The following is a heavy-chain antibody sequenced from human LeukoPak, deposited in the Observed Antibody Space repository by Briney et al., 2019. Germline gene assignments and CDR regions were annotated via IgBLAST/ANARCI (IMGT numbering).Heavy chain of an antibody. V-gene: IGHV3-49*03. CDR2: IRSKAYGGTT. Sequence: GGSLRLSCTASGFTFGDYAMSWFRQAPGKGLEWVGFIRSKAYGGTTEYAASVKGRFTISRDDSKSIAYLQMNSLKTEDTAVYYCTRESYDYVWGSYRSDIDYWGQGTLVTVSS. CDR3: TRESYDYVWGSYRSDIDY. CDR1: GFTFGDYA. J-gene: IGHJ4*02. D-gene: IGHD3-16*02.